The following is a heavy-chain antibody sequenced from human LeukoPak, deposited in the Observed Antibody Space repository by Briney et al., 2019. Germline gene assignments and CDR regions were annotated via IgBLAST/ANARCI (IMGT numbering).Heavy chain of an antibody. D-gene: IGHD4-17*01. V-gene: IGHV1-69*05. CDR2: IIPIFGTA. J-gene: IGHJ4*02. CDR3: ARLRYGDYGDLGY. Sequence: GASVKVSCKASGGTFSSYAISWVRQAPGQGLEWMGGIIPIFGTANYAQKFQGRVTMTRNTSISTAYMELSSLRSEDTAVYYCARLRYGDYGDLGYWGQGTLVTVSS. CDR1: GGTFSSYA.